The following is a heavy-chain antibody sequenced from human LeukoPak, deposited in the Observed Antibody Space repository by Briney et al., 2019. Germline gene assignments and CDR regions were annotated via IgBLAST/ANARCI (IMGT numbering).Heavy chain of an antibody. CDR3: AELGITMIGGV. CDR2: IRSSGSTI. V-gene: IGHV3-11*04. Sequence: GGSLRLSCAASGLTLSDYYMSWVRPAQGKGLEWVSYIRSSGSTIYYADSVKGRFTISRDNAKNSLYLQMNSLRAEDTAVYYCAELGITMIGGVWGKGTTVTISS. CDR1: GLTLSDYY. J-gene: IGHJ6*04. D-gene: IGHD3-10*02.